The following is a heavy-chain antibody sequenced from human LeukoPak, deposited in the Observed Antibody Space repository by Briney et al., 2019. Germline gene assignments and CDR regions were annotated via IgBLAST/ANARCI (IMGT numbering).Heavy chain of an antibody. CDR1: GHSVSSYY. Sequence: PSETLSLTCSVSGHSVSSYYWIWIRQPPGKGLEWIGYVYHSGSTNYNPSLNSRVTISLGTSKNLFSLKLTSVTAADTAVYYCARARLAMSDVFDSWGQGTLVTVSS. CDR3: ARARLAMSDVFDS. V-gene: IGHV4-59*02. J-gene: IGHJ4*02. CDR2: VYHSGST. D-gene: IGHD2-21*01.